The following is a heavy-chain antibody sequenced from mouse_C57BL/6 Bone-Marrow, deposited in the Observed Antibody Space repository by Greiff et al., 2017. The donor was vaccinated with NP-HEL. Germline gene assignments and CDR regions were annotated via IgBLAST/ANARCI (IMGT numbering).Heavy chain of an antibody. V-gene: IGHV5-9*01. D-gene: IGHD2-5*01. J-gene: IGHJ3*01. Sequence: EVQGVESGGGLVKPGGSLKLSCAASGFTFSSYTMSWVRQTPEKRLEWVATISGGGGNTYYPDSVKGRFTISRDNAKNTLYLQMSSLRSEDTALYYCARHGSNSFAYWGQGTLVTVSA. CDR2: ISGGGGNT. CDR3: ARHGSNSFAY. CDR1: GFTFSSYT.